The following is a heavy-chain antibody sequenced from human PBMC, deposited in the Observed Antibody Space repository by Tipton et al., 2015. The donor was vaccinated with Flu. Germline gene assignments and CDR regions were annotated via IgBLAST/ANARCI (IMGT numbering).Heavy chain of an antibody. V-gene: IGHV4-4*09. CDR3: ARRDYSNYVSVPKNWFDS. D-gene: IGHD4-11*01. CDR1: GGFVSSYY. J-gene: IGHJ5*01. CDR2: IYNNQYT. Sequence: LRLSCTVSGGFVSSYYWNWIRQPPGKGLEWIGYIYNNQYTKYNPSLKSRVTVSVDPSMSQFSLRLTSVTAADTAVYYCARRDYSNYVSVPKNWFDSWGQGILVTVSS.